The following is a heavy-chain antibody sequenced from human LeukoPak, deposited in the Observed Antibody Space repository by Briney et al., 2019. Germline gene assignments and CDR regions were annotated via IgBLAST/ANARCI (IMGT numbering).Heavy chain of an antibody. V-gene: IGHV4-59*01. CDR3: AGGKFGGHY. J-gene: IGHJ4*02. CDR2: IYYSGST. Sequence: SETLSLTCTVSGGSISSYYWSWLRQPPGKGLEWIGYIYYSGSTNYNPCLKSRVTISVDTSKNQSSRNLNSVTAADADVYDCAGGKFGGHYWGQGTLVTVSS. D-gene: IGHD3-3*01. CDR1: GGSISSYY.